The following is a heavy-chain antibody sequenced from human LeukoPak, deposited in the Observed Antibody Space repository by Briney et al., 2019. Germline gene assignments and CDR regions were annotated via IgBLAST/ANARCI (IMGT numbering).Heavy chain of an antibody. CDR2: ISTYNGNT. CDR3: ARDHSGNWFDP. V-gene: IGHV1-18*01. J-gene: IGHJ5*02. D-gene: IGHD1-26*01. Sequence: ASVRVSCKASGYTFTSYDISWVRQAPGQGLEWMGWISTYNGNTNYAQKLQGRVTMTTDTITTTAYMELRSLRSDDTAVYYCARDHSGNWFDPWGQGTLVTVSS. CDR1: GYTFTSYD.